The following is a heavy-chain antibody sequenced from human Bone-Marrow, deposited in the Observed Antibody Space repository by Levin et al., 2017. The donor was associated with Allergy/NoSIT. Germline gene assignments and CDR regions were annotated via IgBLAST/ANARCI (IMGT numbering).Heavy chain of an antibody. CDR2: INTNTGNP. J-gene: IGHJ6*03. CDR1: GYTFTSYA. V-gene: IGHV7-4-1*02. Sequence: ASVKVSCKASGYTFTSYAMNWVRQAPGQGLEWMGWINTNTGNPTYAQGFTGRFVFSLDTSVSTAYLQISSLKAEDTAVYYCARDGRPLRFPYYMDGWGKGTTVTVSS. D-gene: IGHD3-3*01. CDR3: ARDGRPLRFPYYMDG.